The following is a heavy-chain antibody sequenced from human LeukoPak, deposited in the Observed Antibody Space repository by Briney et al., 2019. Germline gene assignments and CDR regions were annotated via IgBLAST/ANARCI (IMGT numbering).Heavy chain of an antibody. V-gene: IGHV4-59*01. Sequence: SETLSLTCTVSGGSIGSYYWSWIRQPPGKGLEWIGYIYYTGSTYNNPSLKSRVTISVDTSKNQFSLKLSSVTAADTAVYYCAPVDSYGSFDYWGQGTLVTVSS. CDR2: IYYTGST. D-gene: IGHD5-18*01. J-gene: IGHJ4*02. CDR3: APVDSYGSFDY. CDR1: GGSIGSYY.